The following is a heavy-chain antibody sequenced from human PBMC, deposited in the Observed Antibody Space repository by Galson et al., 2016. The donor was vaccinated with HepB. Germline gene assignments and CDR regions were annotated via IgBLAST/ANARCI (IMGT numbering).Heavy chain of an antibody. CDR1: GGTFSSYA. CDR2: IIPILTTT. J-gene: IGHJ6*02. V-gene: IGHV1-69*11. D-gene: IGHD3-3*01. CDR3: ARGLHDFWSGNFAYYSYGLDL. Sequence: SVKVSCKASGGTFSSYAISWVRQAPGQGLEWMGRIIPILTTTDYAQKFQGRLAITADESSNTAYMELSSLRSEDSAVYYCARGLHDFWSGNFAYYSYGLDLWGQGTTVTVSS.